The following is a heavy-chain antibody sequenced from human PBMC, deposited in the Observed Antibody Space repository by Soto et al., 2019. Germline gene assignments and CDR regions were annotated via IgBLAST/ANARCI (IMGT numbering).Heavy chain of an antibody. CDR2: IYYSGST. Sequence: SETLSLTCTVSGGSISSGGYYWSYIRQHPGKGLEWIGYIYYSGSTYYNPSLKSRVTISVDTSKNQFSLKLSSVTAADTAVYYCARGRPVVLDPWGQGTLVTVSS. CDR1: GGSISSGGYY. CDR3: ARGRPVVLDP. J-gene: IGHJ5*02. V-gene: IGHV4-30-4*08. D-gene: IGHD2-21*01.